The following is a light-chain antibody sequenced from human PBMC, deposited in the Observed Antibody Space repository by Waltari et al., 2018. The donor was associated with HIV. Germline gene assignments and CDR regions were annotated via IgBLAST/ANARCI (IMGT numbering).Light chain of an antibody. Sequence: QSALTQPPSASGSPGQSVTISCTGTSSDVGGYNHVSRYQHHPGKAPKLLLYEVTSRPSGVPDRFSGSKSGNTASLTVSGLQADDEADYYCVSYAGVKNRWAFGGGTKLTVL. CDR1: SSDVGGYNH. CDR2: EVT. J-gene: IGLJ3*02. CDR3: VSYAGVKNRWA. V-gene: IGLV2-8*01.